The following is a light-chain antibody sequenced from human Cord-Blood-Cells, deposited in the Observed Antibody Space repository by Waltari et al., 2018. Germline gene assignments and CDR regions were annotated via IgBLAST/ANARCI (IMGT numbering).Light chain of an antibody. J-gene: IGLJ1*01. CDR1: SSDVGGYNY. V-gene: IGLV2-8*01. CDR2: EVS. Sequence: QSALTQPPSAPGSPGQSVTIPCTGPSSDVGGYNYVSWYQQHPGKAPKLMIYEVSKRPSGVPDRFSGSKSGNTASLTVSGLQAEDEADYYCSSYAGSNNYVFGTGTKVTVL. CDR3: SSYAGSNNYV.